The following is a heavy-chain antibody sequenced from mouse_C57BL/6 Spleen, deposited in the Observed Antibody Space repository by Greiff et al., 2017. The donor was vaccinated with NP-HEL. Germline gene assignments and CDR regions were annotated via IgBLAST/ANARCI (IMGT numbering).Heavy chain of an antibody. CDR3: ARGELGRYWYFDV. J-gene: IGHJ1*03. CDR1: GYTFTDYN. CDR2: INPNNGGT. Sequence: VQLQQSGPELVKPGASVKMSCKASGYTFTDYNMHWVKQSHGKSLEWIGYINPNNGGTSYNQKFKGKATLTVNKSSSTAYMELRSLTSEDSAVYYCARGELGRYWYFDVWGTGTTVTVSS. V-gene: IGHV1-22*01. D-gene: IGHD4-1*01.